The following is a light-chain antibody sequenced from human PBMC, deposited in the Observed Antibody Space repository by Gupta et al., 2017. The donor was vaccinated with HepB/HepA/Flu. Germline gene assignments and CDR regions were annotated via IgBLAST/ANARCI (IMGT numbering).Light chain of an antibody. V-gene: IGLV3-1*01. CDR2: QDN. Sequence: SYELTQTPSVSVSPGQTATITCSGDKLGSNYVCWYQQRPGQSPLLVVYQDNKRTLGVPERFSGSTSGNTVTLTISATQARDEADYYCQTWDTNTVVFGGGTKLTVL. CDR1: KLGSNY. J-gene: IGLJ3*02. CDR3: QTWDTNTVV.